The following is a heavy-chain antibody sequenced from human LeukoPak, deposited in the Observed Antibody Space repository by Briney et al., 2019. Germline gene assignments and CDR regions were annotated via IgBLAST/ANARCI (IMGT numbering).Heavy chain of an antibody. D-gene: IGHD2-15*01. CDR3: ARGPYCSGDTCYSQYFDY. CDR2: ISTYNGNT. J-gene: IGHJ4*02. V-gene: IGHV1-18*01. CDR1: GYTFTSYG. Sequence: ASVKVSCKASGYTFTSYGISWVRQAPGQGLEWMGWISTYNGNTNYAQKIQGRVTMTTDTSTSTAYMELRSLRSDDTAVYYSARGPYCSGDTCYSQYFDYWGQGTLVTVSS.